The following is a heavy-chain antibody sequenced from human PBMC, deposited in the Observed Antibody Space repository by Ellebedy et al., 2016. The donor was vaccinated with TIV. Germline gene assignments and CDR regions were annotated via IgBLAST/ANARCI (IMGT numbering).Heavy chain of an antibody. J-gene: IGHJ6*02. CDR1: GGSISSRSYY. CDR3: ARYLHWSTGDYFYAMDV. Sequence: MPSETLSLTCIVSGGSISSRSYYWGWIRQPPGTGLEWIGSIYYSGNTYYNPSLESRLTISADMSKNQISLKVISVTDAETAVYYCARYLHWSTGDYFYAMDVWGQGTTVTVSS. V-gene: IGHV4-39*01. CDR2: IYYSGNT. D-gene: IGHD3/OR15-3a*01.